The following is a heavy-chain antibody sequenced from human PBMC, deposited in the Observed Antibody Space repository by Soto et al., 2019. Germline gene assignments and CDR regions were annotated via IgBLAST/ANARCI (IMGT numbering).Heavy chain of an antibody. J-gene: IGHJ4*02. CDR3: ARDLSGGYDLYSLDY. D-gene: IGHD5-12*01. V-gene: IGHV1-18*01. CDR2: ISAHNGNT. CDR1: GYTFSNYA. Sequence: QIQLVQSGAEVKKPGASVKVSCKAAGYTFSNYAIKWVRQAPGQGLEWMGWISAHNGNTNYAEKFQGRVAMTTDTSTNTAYMELRSLRSDDTAVYYCARDLSGGYDLYSLDYRGQGTLVTVSS.